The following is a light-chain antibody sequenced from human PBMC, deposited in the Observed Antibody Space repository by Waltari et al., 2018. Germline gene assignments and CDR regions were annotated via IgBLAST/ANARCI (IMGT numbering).Light chain of an antibody. Sequence: QSVLTQPPSSSGTPGQRVTISCSGSNSNIGSNTVNLYQQFPGTAPKLLSYTNDQSPSGVPARFSGSKSGTSASLAISGLQADDEAHYYCAAWDDNLNARVFGGGTMLTVL. CDR3: AAWDDNLNARV. CDR2: TND. V-gene: IGLV1-44*01. J-gene: IGLJ3*02. CDR1: NSNIGSNT.